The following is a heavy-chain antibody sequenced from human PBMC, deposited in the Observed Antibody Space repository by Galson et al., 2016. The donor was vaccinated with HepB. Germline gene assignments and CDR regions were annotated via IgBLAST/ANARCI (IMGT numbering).Heavy chain of an antibody. Sequence: SLRLSCAASGFNFMSYRMAWVRQAPGKGLEWLSEIDGADGGDGITHYTDSVKGRFAISRDNSKNALYLQMNSLTADDTATYYCARDPQRYCSSTSCYTGWFDPWGQGTLVTVSS. J-gene: IGHJ5*02. CDR2: IDGADGGDGIT. V-gene: IGHV3-NL1*01. CDR3: ARDPQRYCSSTSCYTGWFDP. CDR1: GFNFMSYR. D-gene: IGHD2-2*01.